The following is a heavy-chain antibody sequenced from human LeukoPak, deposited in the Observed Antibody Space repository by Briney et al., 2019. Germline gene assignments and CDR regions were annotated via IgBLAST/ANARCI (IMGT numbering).Heavy chain of an antibody. D-gene: IGHD3-10*01. Sequence: GGSLRLSCVASGFTFNNYAMSWVRQAPGKGLEWVSVISDRGANTFYADSVKGRVTISKDFSKNTLFLQMTSLRAEDTAVYYCAKTGGSGSYYSVLDYWGQGTLVTVSS. CDR1: GFTFNNYA. CDR3: AKTGGSGSYYSVLDY. CDR2: ISDRGANT. J-gene: IGHJ4*02. V-gene: IGHV3-23*01.